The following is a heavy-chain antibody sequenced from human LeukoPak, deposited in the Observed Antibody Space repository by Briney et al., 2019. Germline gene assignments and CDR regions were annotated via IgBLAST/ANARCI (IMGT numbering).Heavy chain of an antibody. CDR3: ARLHYDSSGYDY. D-gene: IGHD3-22*01. J-gene: IGHJ4*02. CDR2: IDPSDSYT. CDR1: GSSFTSYW. Sequence: GESLKISCKGSGSSFTSYWINWVRQMPGKGLEWMGRIDPSDSYTKYSPSFQGHITISVDKSISTAYLQWSSLKASDSAMYYCARLHYDSSGYDYWGQGALVTVSS. V-gene: IGHV5-10-1*01.